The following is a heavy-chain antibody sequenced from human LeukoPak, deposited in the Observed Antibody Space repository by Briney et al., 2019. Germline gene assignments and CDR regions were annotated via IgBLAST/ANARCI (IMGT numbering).Heavy chain of an antibody. CDR2: ISSSSSYI. CDR3: ARDWTEPRRYFDY. J-gene: IGHJ4*02. CDR1: GFTFSSYS. Sequence: GGSLRLSCAASGFTFSSYSMNWVRQAPGKGLEWVSSISSSSSYIYYADSVKGRFAISRDNAKNSLYLQMNSLRAEDTAVYYCARDWTEPRRYFDYWGQGTLVTVSS. V-gene: IGHV3-21*01. D-gene: IGHD3/OR15-3a*01.